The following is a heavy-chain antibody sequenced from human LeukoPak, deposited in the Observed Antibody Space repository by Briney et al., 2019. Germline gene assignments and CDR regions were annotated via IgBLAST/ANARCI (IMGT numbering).Heavy chain of an antibody. CDR3: ARVPYIGSSSHNWFDP. Sequence: PSQTLSLTCTVSGDSISIGSYYWSWLRQPAGKGLEWIGHMNTTGSTKYNPSLKSRVTISVDTSNNQFSLKVSSVTAADTAVYYCARVPYIGSSSHNWFDPWGQGTLVTVSS. J-gene: IGHJ5*02. CDR2: MNTTGST. D-gene: IGHD6-6*01. V-gene: IGHV4-61*09. CDR1: GDSISIGSYY.